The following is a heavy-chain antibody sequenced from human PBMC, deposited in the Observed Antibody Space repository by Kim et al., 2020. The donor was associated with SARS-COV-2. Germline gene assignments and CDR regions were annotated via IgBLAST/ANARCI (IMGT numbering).Heavy chain of an antibody. Sequence: SVKGRCTISRANSKNTLYLQMNSMRAEDTAVYYGAKEDTAMAYNYYGMDVWGQGTTVTVSS. V-gene: IGHV3-30*02. CDR3: AKEDTAMAYNYYGMDV. J-gene: IGHJ6*02. D-gene: IGHD5-18*01.